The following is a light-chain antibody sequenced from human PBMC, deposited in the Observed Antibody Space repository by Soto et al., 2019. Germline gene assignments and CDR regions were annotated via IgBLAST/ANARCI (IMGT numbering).Light chain of an antibody. Sequence: QSALTQPASLSGSPGQSITISCTGTSSDIGAYDYVSWFQQHPGKAPKLMISEVNNRPSGVSNRFSGSKSGNTAYLTISGLQVEDEADYYCCSYAGSSTFDVVFGGGTKLTVL. J-gene: IGLJ2*01. CDR3: CSYAGSSTFDVV. CDR1: SSDIGAYDY. CDR2: EVN. V-gene: IGLV2-14*01.